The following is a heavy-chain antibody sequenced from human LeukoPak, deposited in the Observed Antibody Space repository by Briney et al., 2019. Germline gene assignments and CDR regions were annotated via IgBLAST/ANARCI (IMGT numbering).Heavy chain of an antibody. CDR3: AGLSEAFDI. Sequence: SETLSLTCTVSGGSISSSSYYWGWIRQPPGKGLEWIGSIYFSGSTYYNPSLKSRVTISVDTSKNQFSPKLSSVTAADTAVYYCAGLSEAFDIWGRGTMVTVSS. CDR1: GGSISSSSYY. CDR2: IYFSGST. J-gene: IGHJ3*02. V-gene: IGHV4-39*01.